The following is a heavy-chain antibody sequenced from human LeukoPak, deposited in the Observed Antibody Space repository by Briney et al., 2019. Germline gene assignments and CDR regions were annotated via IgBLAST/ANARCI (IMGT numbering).Heavy chain of an antibody. Sequence: SETLSLTCTASGGSISSSSWSWSRQPAGKGLEWIGRIYSTGSTNYSPSLKSRVTMSVDTSKNQFSLKLSSVTAADTAVYYCARANPLDGRGEFDYWGQGTLVTVSS. CDR2: IYSTGST. V-gene: IGHV4-4*07. CDR1: GGSISSSS. D-gene: IGHD6-19*01. CDR3: ARANPLDGRGEFDY. J-gene: IGHJ4*02.